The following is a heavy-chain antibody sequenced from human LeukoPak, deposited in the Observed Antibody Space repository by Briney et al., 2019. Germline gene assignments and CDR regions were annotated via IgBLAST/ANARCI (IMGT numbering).Heavy chain of an antibody. V-gene: IGHV3-48*03. CDR2: ISSSGSTI. CDR3: ARIAVAGTFLS. CDR1: GFTFSSYE. Sequence: PVGSLRLSCAASGFTFSSYEMNWVRQAPGKGLEWVSYISSSGSTIYYADSVKGRFTISRDNAKNSLYLQMNSLRAEDTAVYYCARIAVAGTFLSWGQGTLVTVSS. D-gene: IGHD6-19*01. J-gene: IGHJ4*02.